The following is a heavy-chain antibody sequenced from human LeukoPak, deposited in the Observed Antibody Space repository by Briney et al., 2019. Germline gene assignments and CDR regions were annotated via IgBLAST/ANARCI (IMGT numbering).Heavy chain of an antibody. CDR1: GYTFTIYG. V-gene: IGHV1-18*01. D-gene: IGHD6-6*01. Sequence: ASVKVSCKASGYTFTIYGISWVRQAPGQGLEWMGWISAYNGNTNYAQKLQGRVTMTTDTSTSTAYMELSRLRPDDTAVYYCARVGPARQPLFDYWGQGTLVSVSS. J-gene: IGHJ4*02. CDR3: ARVGPARQPLFDY. CDR2: ISAYNGNT.